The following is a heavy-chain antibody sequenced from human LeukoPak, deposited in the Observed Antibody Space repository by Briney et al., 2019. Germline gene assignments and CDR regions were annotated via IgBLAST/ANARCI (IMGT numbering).Heavy chain of an antibody. V-gene: IGHV7-4-1*02. CDR2: INTNTGNP. D-gene: IGHD7-27*01. Sequence: ASVTVSCKASGYTFTIYAMNWVRQAPGQGLEWMGWINTNTGNPTYAQGFTGRFVFSLDTSVSTAYLQISSLKAEDTAVYYCARDHVKLGSNFHPFDAFDMWGQGTMVTVSS. CDR3: ARDHVKLGSNFHPFDAFDM. J-gene: IGHJ3*02. CDR1: GYTFTIYA.